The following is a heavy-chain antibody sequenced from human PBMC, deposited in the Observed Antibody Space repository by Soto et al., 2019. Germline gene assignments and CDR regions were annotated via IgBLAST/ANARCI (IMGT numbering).Heavy chain of an antibody. V-gene: IGHV3-9*01. CDR1: GFTFDDSA. D-gene: IGHD2-2*01. J-gene: IGHJ2*01. CDR2: ISWNSGSI. CDR3: AKMEGPAAMSASRYFDL. Sequence: EVQLVESGGGLVQPGRSLSLSCAASGFTFDDSAMHWVRQAPGQGLEWVSGISWNSGSIGYADSVKGRFTISRDNAKNSLYLQMNSLRAEDTALYYCAKMEGPAAMSASRYFDLWGRGTLVTVSS.